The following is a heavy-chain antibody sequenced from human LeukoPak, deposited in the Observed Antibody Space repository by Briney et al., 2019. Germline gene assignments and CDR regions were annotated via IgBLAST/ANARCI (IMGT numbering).Heavy chain of an antibody. D-gene: IGHD7-27*01. CDR2: ISGSNGNT. J-gene: IGHJ3*02. Sequence: GASVKVSCKASGYTFTSYDINWVRQATGQGLEWMGWISGSNGNTNYAQKLQGRVTMTTDTSTSTAYMELRSLRSDDTAVYYCAREEGNWGDAFDIWGQGTMVTVSS. CDR1: GYTFTSYD. V-gene: IGHV1-18*01. CDR3: AREEGNWGDAFDI.